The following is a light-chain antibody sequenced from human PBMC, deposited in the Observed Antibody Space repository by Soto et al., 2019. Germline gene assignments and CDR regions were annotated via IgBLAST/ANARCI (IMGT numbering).Light chain of an antibody. CDR2: AAS. CDR1: QDIGSY. J-gene: IGKJ4*01. V-gene: IGKV1-9*01. Sequence: DIQLTQSPSFLSASIGDRVTITCRASQDIGSYLAWFQQKPGTAPKLLIYAASTLQSGVPSRFSGSGSGTEFTLTISSLQAEDFATYYCQQLTSYPLTFGGGTKVEI. CDR3: QQLTSYPLT.